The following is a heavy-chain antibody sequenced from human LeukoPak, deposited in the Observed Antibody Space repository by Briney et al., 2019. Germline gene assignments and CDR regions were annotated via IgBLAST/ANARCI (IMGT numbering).Heavy chain of an antibody. V-gene: IGHV3-66*02. CDR2: VYRDGDT. J-gene: IGHJ5*02. CDR1: GFIVSSYG. CDR3: VRDRAEGRAWVEFDP. Sequence: GGSLRLSCVASGFIVSSYGMSWVRQAPGKAPEWVSVVYRDGDTHYADYARGRFIFSRDNSKNTLYLQMTNLRVEDTAVYHCVRDRAEGRAWVEFDPWGQGTVVTVSS.